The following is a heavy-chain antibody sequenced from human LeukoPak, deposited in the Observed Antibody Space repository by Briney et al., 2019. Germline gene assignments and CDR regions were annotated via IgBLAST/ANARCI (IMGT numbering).Heavy chain of an antibody. CDR3: ARGLSGYDYAY. J-gene: IGHJ4*02. CDR2: INPSGGTT. CDR1: GYSFTSYY. Sequence: ASVKVSCKASGYSFTSYYIHWVRQAPGQGLEWMGVINPSGGTTTYAQKFQGRVTMTRDTSTSTVYMELSSLRSEDTAVYYCARGLSGYDYAYWGQGTLVTVSS. D-gene: IGHD5-12*01. V-gene: IGHV1-46*01.